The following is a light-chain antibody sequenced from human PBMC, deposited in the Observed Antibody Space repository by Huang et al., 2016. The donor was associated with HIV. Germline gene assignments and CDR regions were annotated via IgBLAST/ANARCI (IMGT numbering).Light chain of an antibody. CDR1: QYVGTS. J-gene: IGKJ1*01. V-gene: IGKV3-15*01. CDR3: QQYYNWPWT. CDR2: SVS. Sequence: EIVVTQSPATLSVSPGEGATLSCRASQYVGTSLAWYQQKPGQSPRLVIHSVSTRATGCPARFSGSGSRTEFTLTITSLQSEDCALYYCQQYYNWPWTFGLGTKVEI.